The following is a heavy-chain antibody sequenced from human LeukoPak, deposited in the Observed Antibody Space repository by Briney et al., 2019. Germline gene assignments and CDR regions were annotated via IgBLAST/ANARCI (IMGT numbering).Heavy chain of an antibody. V-gene: IGHV3-48*01. Sequence: GGSLRLSCAASGFTFSSYNMNWVRQAPGKGLEWISYISLSTTSIYYADSVKGRFTISRDNAKNSLYLQMNSLRAEDTAVYYCAREPAYSSSWYTTCDFWGQGTLVTASS. CDR2: ISLSTTSI. CDR3: AREPAYSSSWYTTCDF. CDR1: GFTFSSYN. J-gene: IGHJ4*02. D-gene: IGHD6-13*01.